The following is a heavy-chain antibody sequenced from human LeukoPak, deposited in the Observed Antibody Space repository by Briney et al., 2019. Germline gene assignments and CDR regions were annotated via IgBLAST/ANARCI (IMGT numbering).Heavy chain of an antibody. Sequence: SETLSLTCTVSGNSISSYYWSWIRQPAGKGLEWIGRIYTSGSTNYNPSLKSRVTISVDTSKNQFSPKLSSVTAADTAVYYCARFWSGYTFDYWGQGTLVTVSS. V-gene: IGHV4-4*07. J-gene: IGHJ4*02. CDR2: IYTSGST. D-gene: IGHD3-3*01. CDR1: GNSISSYY. CDR3: ARFWSGYTFDY.